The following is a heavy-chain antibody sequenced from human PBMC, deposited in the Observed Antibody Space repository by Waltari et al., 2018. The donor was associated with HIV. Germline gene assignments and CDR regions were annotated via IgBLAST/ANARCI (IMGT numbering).Heavy chain of an antibody. CDR2: ISSDGNNE. Sequence: QVQLVASGGGVVHQRASLRPPCAAPGFRFSTSRMHLVRQAPGTGLEWMAFISSDGNNEYYADSVKGRFTVSRDNSRNTLHLLMDSLRVEDTAIYYCAKSLFGVVKYQNLFDYWAQGTLVTVSS. D-gene: IGHD3-3*01. J-gene: IGHJ4*02. CDR1: GFRFSTSR. CDR3: AKSLFGVVKYQNLFDY. V-gene: IGHV3-30*18.